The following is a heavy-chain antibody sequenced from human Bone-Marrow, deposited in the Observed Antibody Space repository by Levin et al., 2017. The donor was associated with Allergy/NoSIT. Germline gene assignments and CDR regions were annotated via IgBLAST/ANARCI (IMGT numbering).Heavy chain of an antibody. J-gene: IGHJ4*02. CDR1: KFIFDDYG. CDR2: ISWNSGKT. V-gene: IGHV3-9*01. D-gene: IGHD3-22*01. Sequence: SLKISCATSKFIFDDYGMYWVRQAPGKGLEWVSGISWNSGKTHYADSVKGRFIISRDNAKNSLYLQMNSLRAEDTAVYYCVRGDAYYNESSGYRYWGQGTLVTVSS. CDR3: VRGDAYYNESSGYRY.